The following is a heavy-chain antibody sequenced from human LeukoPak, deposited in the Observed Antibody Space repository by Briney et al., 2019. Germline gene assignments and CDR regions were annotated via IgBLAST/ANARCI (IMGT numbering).Heavy chain of an antibody. CDR2: ISSSSSYI. D-gene: IGHD4-11*01. Sequence: GGSLRLSCAASGFTFSSYSMNWVRQAPGKGLDWVSSISSSSSYIYYADSVKGRFTISRDNAKNSLYLQMNSLRAEDTAVYYCASSDYDAFDLWGQGTMVTVFS. CDR1: GFTFSSYS. V-gene: IGHV3-21*01. J-gene: IGHJ3*01. CDR3: ASSDYDAFDL.